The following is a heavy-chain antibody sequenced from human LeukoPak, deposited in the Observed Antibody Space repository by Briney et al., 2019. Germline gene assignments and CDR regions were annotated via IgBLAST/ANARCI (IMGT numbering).Heavy chain of an antibody. CDR1: GFTFSSYE. V-gene: IGHV3-48*03. Sequence: GESLRLSCAVSGFTFSSYEMNWVRQAPGKGLEWVSYISSIGSTIYYADSVKDRFTSSRDNAKNSLYLQMNSLRAEDTAVYYCASGSGWYPSGGDYWGQGTLVTVSS. D-gene: IGHD6-19*01. CDR2: ISSIGSTI. J-gene: IGHJ4*02. CDR3: ASGSGWYPSGGDY.